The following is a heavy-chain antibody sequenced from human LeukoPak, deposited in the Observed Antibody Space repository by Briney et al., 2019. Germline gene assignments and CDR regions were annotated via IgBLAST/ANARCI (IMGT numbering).Heavy chain of an antibody. CDR1: GFTFSSYW. Sequence: PGGSLRLSCAASGFTFSSYWMHWVRQAPGKGLVWVSRINSDGRSTSYAGSVKGRFTISRDNAKNSLYLQMNSLRAEDTAVYYCARDADFWSGYYPYFDYWGQGTLVTVSS. D-gene: IGHD3-3*01. CDR3: ARDADFWSGYYPYFDY. V-gene: IGHV3-74*01. J-gene: IGHJ4*02. CDR2: INSDGRST.